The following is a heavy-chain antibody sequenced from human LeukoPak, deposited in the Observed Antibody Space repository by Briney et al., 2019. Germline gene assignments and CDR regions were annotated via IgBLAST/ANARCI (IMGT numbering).Heavy chain of an antibody. V-gene: IGHV4-59*08. Sequence: SETLSLTCTVSGGSISSYYWSWIRQPPGKGLEWIGYIYYSGSTNYNPSLKSRVTISVDTSKNQFSLKLSSVTAADTAVYYCARRSAAAGTAFDYWGQGTLVTVSS. D-gene: IGHD6-13*01. CDR3: ARRSAAAGTAFDY. CDR1: GGSISSYY. CDR2: IYYSGST. J-gene: IGHJ4*02.